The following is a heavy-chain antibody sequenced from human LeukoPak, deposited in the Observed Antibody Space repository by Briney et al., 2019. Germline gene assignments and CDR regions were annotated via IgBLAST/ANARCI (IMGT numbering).Heavy chain of an antibody. CDR1: GGSINSNY. V-gene: IGHV4-4*07. Sequence: SETLSLTCTVSGGSINSNYWSWIRQPAGKGLEWIGRVYSTGSTNYNPSPKGRVTMSVDTSKKQFSLRSNSVTAADTALYYCAKGDSSWPFFNYWGLGTLVTVSS. CDR2: VYSTGST. CDR3: AKGDSSWPFFNY. J-gene: IGHJ4*02. D-gene: IGHD6-13*01.